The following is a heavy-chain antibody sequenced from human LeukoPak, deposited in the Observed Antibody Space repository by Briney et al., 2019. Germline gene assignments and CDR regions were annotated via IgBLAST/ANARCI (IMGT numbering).Heavy chain of an antibody. Sequence: SGGSLRLSCTASGFTFGDYVMSWIRQPPGKGLEWIGYIYTSGSTNYNPSLKSRVTMSVDTSKNQFSLKLSSVTAADTAVYYCARGYCSSTSCSNWGYYYYMDVWGKGTTVTVSS. CDR3: ARGYCSSTSCSNWGYYYYMDV. CDR1: GFTFGDYV. D-gene: IGHD2-2*01. V-gene: IGHV4-4*08. J-gene: IGHJ6*03. CDR2: IYTSGST.